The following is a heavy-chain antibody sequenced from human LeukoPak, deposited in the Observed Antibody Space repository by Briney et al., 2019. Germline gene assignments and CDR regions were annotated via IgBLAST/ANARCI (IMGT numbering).Heavy chain of an antibody. Sequence: ASVKVSCKASGYTFTSYGISWVRQAPGQGLEWMGWISAYNGNTNYAQKLQGRVTMTTDTSTSTAYMELRSLRSDDTAVYYCARTRYYYDNGGYDAGLDPWGQGTLATVSS. CDR1: GYTFTSYG. V-gene: IGHV1-18*01. J-gene: IGHJ5*02. CDR2: ISAYNGNT. CDR3: ARTRYYYDNGGYDAGLDP. D-gene: IGHD3-22*01.